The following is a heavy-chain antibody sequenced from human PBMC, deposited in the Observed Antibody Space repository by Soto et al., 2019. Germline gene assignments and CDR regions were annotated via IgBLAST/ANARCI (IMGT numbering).Heavy chain of an antibody. CDR2: IYYSGST. J-gene: IGHJ4*02. CDR3: ARGGDFWSGYYLDY. Sequence: PSETLSLTCTVSGGSSSSHYWSWIRQPPGKGLEYIGYIYYSGSTHYNPSLKSRVTISVDTSKNRFSLKLSSVTAADTAVYYCARGGDFWSGYYLDYWGQGTLVTVSS. D-gene: IGHD3-3*01. CDR1: GGSSSSHY. V-gene: IGHV4-59*11.